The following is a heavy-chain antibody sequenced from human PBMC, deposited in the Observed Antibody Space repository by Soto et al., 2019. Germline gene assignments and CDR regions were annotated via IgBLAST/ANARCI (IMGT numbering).Heavy chain of an antibody. CDR1: GYTFTSYD. V-gene: IGHV1-8*01. CDR3: ARRHNDSGRGFDY. Sequence: QVQLVQSGAEVKKPGASVKVSCKASGYTFTSYDINWVRQVTGQGLEWMVWMNPNSGYTGYAHKYQGRVTLTRDTSISTAYMELSSLRSEDTAVYYCARRHNDSGRGFDYWGQGTLVTVSS. CDR2: MNPNSGYT. J-gene: IGHJ4*02. D-gene: IGHD3-10*01.